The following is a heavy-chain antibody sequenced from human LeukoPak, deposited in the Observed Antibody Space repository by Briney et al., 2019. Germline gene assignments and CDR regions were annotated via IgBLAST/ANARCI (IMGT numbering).Heavy chain of an antibody. CDR2: IIPIFGTA. J-gene: IGHJ4*02. D-gene: IGHD1-26*01. Sequence: SVTVSCKASGGTFTSYAISWVRQAPGQGLEWMGGIIPIFGTANYAQKFQGRVTITADESTSTAYMELSSLRSEDTAVYYCARDLQAYSGSYYETDYWGQGTLVTVSS. V-gene: IGHV1-69*13. CDR3: ARDLQAYSGSYYETDY. CDR1: GGTFTSYA.